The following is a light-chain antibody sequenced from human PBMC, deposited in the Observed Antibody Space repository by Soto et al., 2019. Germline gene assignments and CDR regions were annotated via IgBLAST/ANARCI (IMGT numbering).Light chain of an antibody. Sequence: EIVLTQSPGTLSLSPGERATLSCRASQSVSSSYLAWYQQKPGQAPRLLIYGASSRATGIPDRFSGSGSGTDFTLNISRLEPEEFAVYYWRQYGSAHGTFGQGTKVEIK. CDR3: RQYGSAHGT. CDR1: QSVSSSY. V-gene: IGKV3-20*01. CDR2: GAS. J-gene: IGKJ1*01.